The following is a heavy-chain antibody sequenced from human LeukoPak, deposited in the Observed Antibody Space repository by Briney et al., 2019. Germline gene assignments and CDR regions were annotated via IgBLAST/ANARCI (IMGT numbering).Heavy chain of an antibody. J-gene: IGHJ4*02. CDR2: ISGSGGST. CDR3: AKGTTIFGVVTYDY. V-gene: IGHV3-23*01. Sequence: GGSLRLSCAASGFTFSSYAMSWVRQAPGKGLEWVSAISGSGGSTYYADSVKGRFTISRDNSKNTLYLQMNSLSAEDTAVYYCAKGTTIFGVVTYDYWGQGTLVTVSS. D-gene: IGHD3-3*01. CDR1: GFTFSSYA.